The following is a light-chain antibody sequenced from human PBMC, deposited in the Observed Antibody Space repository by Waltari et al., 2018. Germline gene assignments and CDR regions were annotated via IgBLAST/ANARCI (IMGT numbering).Light chain of an antibody. CDR2: DTS. J-gene: IGLJ3*02. V-gene: IGLV7-46*01. CDR3: LLWYSGPRWV. Sequence: WFQHKPEQVPRTLINDTSNKPSWTPARFSGSLLGGKAALTLSGAQPEDEAEYYCLLWYSGPRWVFGGGTKLSVL.